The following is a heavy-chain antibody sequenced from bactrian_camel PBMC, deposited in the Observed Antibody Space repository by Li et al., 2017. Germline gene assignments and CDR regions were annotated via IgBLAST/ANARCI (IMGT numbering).Heavy chain of an antibody. CDR2: INYRGSTT. V-gene: IGHV3S40*01. D-gene: IGHD6*01. CDR1: GVTFSNSD. CDR3: AADRFASWGGSWAPGYNY. J-gene: IGHJ4*01. Sequence: VQLVESGGGLVQPGGSLRLSCAASGVTFSNSDMSWVRQAPGKGLERVSGINYRGSTTYYADSVKGRFTISRDNAKNTLYLQMNSLKTEDTAVYYCAADRFASWGGSWAPGYNYWGQGTQVTVS.